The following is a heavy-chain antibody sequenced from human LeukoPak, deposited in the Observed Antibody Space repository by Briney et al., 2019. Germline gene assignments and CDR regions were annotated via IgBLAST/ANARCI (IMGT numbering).Heavy chain of an antibody. Sequence: SSVKVSCKASGGTFSSYAISWVRQAPGQGLEWMGGIIPIFGTANYAQKFQGRVTITADESTSTAYMELSSLRSDDTAVYYCAGYSSSWGLYYYMDVWGKGNTVTVSS. J-gene: IGHJ6*03. D-gene: IGHD6-13*01. CDR1: GGTFSSYA. CDR2: IIPIFGTA. V-gene: IGHV1-69*01. CDR3: AGYSSSWGLYYYMDV.